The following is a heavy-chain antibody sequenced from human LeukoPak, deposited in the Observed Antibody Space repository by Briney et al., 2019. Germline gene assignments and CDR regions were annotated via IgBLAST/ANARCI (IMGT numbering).Heavy chain of an antibody. CDR2: INPNSGGT. Sequence: ASVKVSCKASGYTFTGYYMHWVRQAPGQGLEWMGWINPNSGGTNYAQKFQGRVTMTRDTSISTAYMELSRLRFDDTAVYYCARARSSSLVFFDYWGQGTLVTVSS. CDR3: ARARSSSLVFFDY. D-gene: IGHD6-6*01. V-gene: IGHV1-2*02. J-gene: IGHJ4*02. CDR1: GYTFTGYY.